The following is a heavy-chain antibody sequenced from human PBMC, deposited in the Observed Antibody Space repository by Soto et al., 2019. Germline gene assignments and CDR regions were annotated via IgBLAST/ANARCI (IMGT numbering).Heavy chain of an antibody. CDR2: ISSTARTI. J-gene: IGHJ6*03. CDR3: ARARSSSTMFGVAKYYYFYYMDV. CDR1: EFTFSDYY. D-gene: IGHD3-3*01. Sequence: QAQLVESGGGLVKPGGSLRLSCAASEFTFSDYYMSWIRQAPGQGLEWVSYISSTARTILYSDSVKGRFTISRDNAKNSLYLQMNSLAAEDSAIYYCARARSSSTMFGVAKYYYFYYMDVWGRGTTVTVSS. V-gene: IGHV3-11*01.